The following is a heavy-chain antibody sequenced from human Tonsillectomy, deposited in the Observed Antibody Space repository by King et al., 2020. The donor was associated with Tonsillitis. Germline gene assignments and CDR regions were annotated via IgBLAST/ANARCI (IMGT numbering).Heavy chain of an antibody. CDR2: INSAGSDT. J-gene: IGHJ2*01. D-gene: IGHD6-19*01. CDR3: ARGKSSGWYWYFDL. Sequence: VQLVESGGNLVQPGGSLRLSCAASGFTFSTYWMHWVRQAPGKGLVWVSRINSAGSDTNYADSVKGRFTISRDNAKNTLYLQMNSLRAEDTAVYYCARGKSSGWYWYFDLWGRGTLVTVSS. V-gene: IGHV3-74*01. CDR1: GFTFSTYW.